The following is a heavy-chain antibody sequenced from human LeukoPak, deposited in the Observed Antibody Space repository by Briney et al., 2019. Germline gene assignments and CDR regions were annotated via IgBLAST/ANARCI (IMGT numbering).Heavy chain of an antibody. CDR3: ARRRGSGTQLWRYDGFDI. J-gene: IGHJ3*02. V-gene: IGHV4-59*01. Sequence: SETLSLTCTVSGGSISDYYCSWIRQPPGKGLEWVGYAHYGGNTDYNPSLKSRGTISVDTAKNQFSLKLRSVTAADTAVYYCARRRGSGTQLWRYDGFDIWGQGTVVTVSS. CDR1: GGSISDYY. CDR2: AHYGGNT. D-gene: IGHD5-18*01.